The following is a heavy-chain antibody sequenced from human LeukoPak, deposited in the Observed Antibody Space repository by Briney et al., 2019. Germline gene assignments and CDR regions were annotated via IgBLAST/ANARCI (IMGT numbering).Heavy chain of an antibody. Sequence: GGSLRLSCAASGFTFSNYGMHWARQGPGRGRVWVSRISNDGRSTTYADSVKGRFTVSRDNARNTTYLQMNSLRAEDTAVYYCARIDPFDYWGQGTLVTVSS. CDR1: GFTFSNYG. J-gene: IGHJ4*02. D-gene: IGHD3-9*01. CDR3: ARIDPFDY. CDR2: ISNDGRST. V-gene: IGHV3-74*01.